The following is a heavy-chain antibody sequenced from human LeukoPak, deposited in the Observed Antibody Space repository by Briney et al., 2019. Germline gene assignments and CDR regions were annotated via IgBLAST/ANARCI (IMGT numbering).Heavy chain of an antibody. V-gene: IGHV3-23*01. CDR1: GFSVSSFG. D-gene: IGHD4-23*01. CDR3: ATPDRGYGGIFDY. J-gene: IGHJ4*02. CDR2: ISGTGDTT. Sequence: GGSLRLSCAVSGFSVSSFGMSWVRQAPGKGLEWVSVISGTGDTTYYADSVKGRFTISRDNSKNTLYLQMNSLRAEDTAVYYCATPDRGYGGIFDYWGQGTLVTVSS.